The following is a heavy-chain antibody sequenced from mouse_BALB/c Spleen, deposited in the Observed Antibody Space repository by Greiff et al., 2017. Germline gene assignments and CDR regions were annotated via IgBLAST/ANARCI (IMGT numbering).Heavy chain of an antibody. J-gene: IGHJ4*01. CDR1: GFTFSSYA. Sequence: EVQLVESGGGLVKPGGSLKFSCAASGFTFSSYAMSWVRQSPEKRLEWVAEISSGGSYTYYPDTVTGRFTISRDNAKNTLYLEMSSLRSEDTAMYYCASDDRGYCAMDYWGQGTSVTVSS. CDR3: ASDDRGYCAMDY. CDR2: ISSGGSYT. V-gene: IGHV5-9-4*01.